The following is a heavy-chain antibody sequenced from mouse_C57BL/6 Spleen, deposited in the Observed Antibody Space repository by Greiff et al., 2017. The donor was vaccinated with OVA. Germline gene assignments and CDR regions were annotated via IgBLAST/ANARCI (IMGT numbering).Heavy chain of an antibody. CDR3: ARGGYGSFYYCDY. V-gene: IGHV1-20*01. J-gene: IGHJ2*01. CDR1: GYSFTGYF. CDR2: INPYNGDT. Sequence: EVQLQQSGPELVKPGDSVKISCKASGYSFTGYFMNWVMQSHGKSLEWIGRINPYNGDTFYNQKFKGKATLTIDKSSSTAHMELRSLTSEDSAVYYCARGGYGSFYYCDYWGQGTTLTVSS. D-gene: IGHD3-1*01.